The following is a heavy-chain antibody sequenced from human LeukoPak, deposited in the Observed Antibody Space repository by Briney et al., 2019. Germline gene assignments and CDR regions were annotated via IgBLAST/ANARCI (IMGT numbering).Heavy chain of an antibody. Sequence: PGGSLRLSCAASGFTFGSYWMSWVRQAPGKGLEWVANIKQDESEKYYVDSVKGRFTISRDNAKNSLFLQMNSPRAEDTAVYYCARGASGIQLWFFDPWGQGTLVRVSS. D-gene: IGHD5-18*01. CDR1: GFTFGSYW. J-gene: IGHJ5*02. CDR2: IKQDESEK. CDR3: ARGASGIQLWFFDP. V-gene: IGHV3-7*01.